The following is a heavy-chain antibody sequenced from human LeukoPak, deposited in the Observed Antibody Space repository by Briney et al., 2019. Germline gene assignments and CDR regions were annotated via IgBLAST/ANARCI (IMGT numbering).Heavy chain of an antibody. J-gene: IGHJ6*03. CDR1: GGSISSYY. CDR2: IYTGGST. V-gene: IGHV4-4*07. CDR3: ARVAEQLVRTVRIYYYYYMDV. Sequence: SETLSLTCTVSGGSISSYYWSWIRQPAGKGLEWIGRIYTGGSTNYNPSLKSRVTMSVDTSKNQFSLKLSSVTAADTAVYYCARVAEQLVRTVRIYYYYYMDVWGKGTTVTVSS. D-gene: IGHD6-6*01.